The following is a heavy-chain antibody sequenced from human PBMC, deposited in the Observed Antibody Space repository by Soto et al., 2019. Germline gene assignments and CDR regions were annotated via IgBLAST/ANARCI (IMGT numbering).Heavy chain of an antibody. CDR3: ARASIQRSYRYFDY. V-gene: IGHV4-31*03. D-gene: IGHD3-16*02. J-gene: IGHJ4*02. CDR2: IYYSGST. Sequence: SETLSLTCTVSGGSISSGGYYWSWIRQHPGKGLEWIGYIYYSGSTYYNPSLKSRVTISVDTSKNQFSLKLSSVTAADTAVYYCARASIQRSYRYFDYWGQGTLVTVSS. CDR1: GGSISSGGYY.